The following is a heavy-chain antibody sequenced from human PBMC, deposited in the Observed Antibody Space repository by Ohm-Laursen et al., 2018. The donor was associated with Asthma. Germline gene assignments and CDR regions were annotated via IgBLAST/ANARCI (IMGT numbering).Heavy chain of an antibody. Sequence: GTLSLTCAVSGGSISSSSYYWGWIRQPPGKGLEWIGSIYYSGSTYYNPSLKSRVTISVDTSKNQFSLKLSSVTAADTAVYYCARRELPTMNFDYWGQGTLVTVSS. J-gene: IGHJ4*02. CDR3: ARRELPTMNFDY. CDR1: GGSISSSSYY. CDR2: IYYSGST. D-gene: IGHD1-26*01. V-gene: IGHV4-39*01.